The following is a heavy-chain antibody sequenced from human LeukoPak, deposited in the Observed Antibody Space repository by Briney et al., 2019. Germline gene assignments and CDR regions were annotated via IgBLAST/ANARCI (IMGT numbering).Heavy chain of an antibody. CDR3: AHSPYCGGDCFRQFDY. Sequence: ESGPTLVKPTQTLTLTCTFSGFSLSTSGVGVGWIRQPPGKALEWLALIYWNDDKRYSPSLKSRLTITKDTSKNQVVLTMTNMDPVDIATYYCAHSPYCGGDCFRQFDYWGQGTLVTVSS. V-gene: IGHV2-5*01. CDR2: IYWNDDK. CDR1: GFSLSTSGVG. J-gene: IGHJ4*02. D-gene: IGHD2-21*02.